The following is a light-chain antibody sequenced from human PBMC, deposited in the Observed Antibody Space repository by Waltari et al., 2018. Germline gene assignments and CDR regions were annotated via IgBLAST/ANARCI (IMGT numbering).Light chain of an antibody. CDR3: QQYNSYSRT. Sequence: DIQMTQSPSTLSASVGDRVTITCRASHSISSWLAWYQQKPGKAPKLLIYKASSLESGVPSRFSGSGSGTEFTLTISSLQPDDFATYYCQQYNSYSRTFGQGTKLEI. V-gene: IGKV1-5*03. CDR1: HSISSW. CDR2: KAS. J-gene: IGKJ2*01.